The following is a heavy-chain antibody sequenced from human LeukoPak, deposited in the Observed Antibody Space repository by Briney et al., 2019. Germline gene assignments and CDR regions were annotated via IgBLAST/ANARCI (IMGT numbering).Heavy chain of an antibody. CDR3: ARDTPLVDY. D-gene: IGHD3-16*01. J-gene: IGHJ4*02. CDR1: GFAFNSYG. Sequence: GGSLRLSCVASGFAFNSYGMHWVRQAPGKGLEWVAVIWYDGSNKYYADSVKGRFTISRDNSKNTLYLQMNSLRAEDTAVYYCARDTPLVDYWGQGTLVTVSS. V-gene: IGHV3-33*08. CDR2: IWYDGSNK.